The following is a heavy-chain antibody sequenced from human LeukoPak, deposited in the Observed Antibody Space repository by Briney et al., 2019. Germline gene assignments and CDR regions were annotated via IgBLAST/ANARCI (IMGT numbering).Heavy chain of an antibody. CDR3: VRDLGHSRHYFEY. Sequence: GGSLRLSCAASGFTFNSFFLNWVRLTPGRELEWVACISQDGSETFYTDSVRGRFTISRDNTKNSLYLQMNSLRAEDTAVYFCVRDLGHSRHYFEYWGQGALVTVSS. J-gene: IGHJ4*02. D-gene: IGHD7-27*01. CDR1: GFTFNSFF. CDR2: ISQDGSET. V-gene: IGHV3-7*01.